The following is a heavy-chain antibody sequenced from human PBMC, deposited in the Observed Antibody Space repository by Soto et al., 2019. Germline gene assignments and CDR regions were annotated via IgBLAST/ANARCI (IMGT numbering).Heavy chain of an antibody. J-gene: IGHJ4*02. CDR2: ISGSGGST. Sequence: EVQLLESGGGLVQPGGSLRLSCAASGFTFSSYAMSWVRQAPGKGLEWVSAISGSGGSTYYADSVKGRFTISRDNSKNTLYLQMNSLRAEDTAVYYCAKEPALYCSGGSCYFDYWGQGTLVTVSS. V-gene: IGHV3-23*01. CDR1: GFTFSSYA. CDR3: AKEPALYCSGGSCYFDY. D-gene: IGHD2-15*01.